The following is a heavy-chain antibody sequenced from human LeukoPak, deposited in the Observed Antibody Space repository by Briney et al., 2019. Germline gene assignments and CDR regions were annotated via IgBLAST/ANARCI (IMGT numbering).Heavy chain of an antibody. J-gene: IGHJ4*02. D-gene: IGHD1-1*01. V-gene: IGHV3-48*04. CDR2: IVGSSSNI. CDR3: ATDSPETAAFDY. Sequence: GGSLRLSSTASGFSFSTYSMNWVRQAPGKGLEWVSYIVGSSSNIYYADSVKGRLTISRDNAKNSLYLQMDSLRAEDTAVYYCATDSPETAAFDYWGQGTLVTVSS. CDR1: GFSFSTYS.